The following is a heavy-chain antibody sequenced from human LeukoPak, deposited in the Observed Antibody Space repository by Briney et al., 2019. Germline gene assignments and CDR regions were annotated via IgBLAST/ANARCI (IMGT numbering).Heavy chain of an antibody. CDR1: GFAVSSNY. D-gene: IGHD6-19*01. V-gene: IGHV3-53*01. Sequence: GGSLRLSCAASGFAVSSNYMGWVRQAPGKGLEWVSVIYSGGSGSTWFAESMKGRLTISRDNSKNTLYLQMNTLRVEDTAVYYCARNGRDQWLASDYWGQGTLVTVSS. J-gene: IGHJ4*02. CDR3: ARNGRDQWLASDY. CDR2: IYSGGSGST.